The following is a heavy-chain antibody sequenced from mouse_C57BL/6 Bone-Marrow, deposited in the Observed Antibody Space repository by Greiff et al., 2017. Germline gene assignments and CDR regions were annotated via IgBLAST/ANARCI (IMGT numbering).Heavy chain of an antibody. D-gene: IGHD2-12*01. CDR1: GYTFTNYW. CDR2: IYPGGGYT. Sequence: QVQLQQSGAELVRPGTSVKMSCKASGYTFTNYWIGWAKQRPGHGLEWIGDIYPGGGYTNYNEKFKGKATLTADKSSSTAYMQFSSLTSEDSAIYYCARYRLNYFDYSRQGTTLTVSS. V-gene: IGHV1-63*01. CDR3: ARYRLNYFDY. J-gene: IGHJ2*01.